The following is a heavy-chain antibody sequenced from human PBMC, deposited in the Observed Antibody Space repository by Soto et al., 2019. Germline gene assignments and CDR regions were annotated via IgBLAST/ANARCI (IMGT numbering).Heavy chain of an antibody. D-gene: IGHD3-9*01. J-gene: IGHJ6*02. CDR3: ARDGLSYYDILTGYYKGYYYYGMDV. Sequence: EVQLVESGGGLVQPGGSLRLSCAASGFTFSSYSMNWVRQAPGKGLEWVSYISSSSSTIYYADSVKGRFTISRDNAKNSLYLQMNSLRDEDTAVYYCARDGLSYYDILTGYYKGYYYYGMDVWGQGTTVTVSS. CDR2: ISSSSSTI. V-gene: IGHV3-48*02. CDR1: GFTFSSYS.